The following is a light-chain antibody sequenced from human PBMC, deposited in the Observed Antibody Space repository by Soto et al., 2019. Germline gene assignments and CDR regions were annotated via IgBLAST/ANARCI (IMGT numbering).Light chain of an antibody. CDR1: QSITRSY. CDR3: QQYSSSPET. CDR2: DAS. Sequence: EIVLTQSPGTLSLSPGERATLSCRASQSITRSYIAWYQQKPGQAPRLLIYDASSRATGIPDRFGGSGSGTDFTLTISRLEPEDFAVYYCQQYSSSPETFGQGTKVE. V-gene: IGKV3-20*01. J-gene: IGKJ1*01.